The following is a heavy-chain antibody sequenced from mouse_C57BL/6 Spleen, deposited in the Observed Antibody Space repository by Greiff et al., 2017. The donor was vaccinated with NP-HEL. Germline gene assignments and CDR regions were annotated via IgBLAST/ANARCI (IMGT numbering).Heavy chain of an antibody. J-gene: IGHJ3*01. CDR3: ARESSGGGFAY. CDR2: IDPSDSYT. CDR1: GYTFTSYW. D-gene: IGHD3-2*02. Sequence: VQLQQPGAELVRPGTSVKLSCKASGYTFTSYWMHWVKQRPGQGLEWIGVIDPSDSYTNYNQKFKGKATLTVDTSSSTAYMQLSSLTSEDSAVYYCARESSGGGFAYWGQGTLVTVSA. V-gene: IGHV1-59*01.